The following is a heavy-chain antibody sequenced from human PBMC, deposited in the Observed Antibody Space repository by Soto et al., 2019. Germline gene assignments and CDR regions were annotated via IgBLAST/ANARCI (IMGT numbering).Heavy chain of an antibody. CDR3: TREHVVSIFRRGQRASFDY. D-gene: IGHD3-10*01. V-gene: IGHV3-21*02. J-gene: IGHJ4*02. Sequence: EVQLVESGGGLVNPGGSLRLSCAASGFTFSSYTMNWVRQAPGKGLEWVSFISSGSDYIYYADSVKGRFTISRDDATNSMVLQMSSLRAEDTAVYYCTREHVVSIFRRGQRASFDYWSQGTLVTVSS. CDR1: GFTFSSYT. CDR2: ISSGSDYI.